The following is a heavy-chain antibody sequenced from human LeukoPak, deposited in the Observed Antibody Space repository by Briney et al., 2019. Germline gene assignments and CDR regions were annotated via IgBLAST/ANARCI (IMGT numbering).Heavy chain of an antibody. V-gene: IGHV3-33*01. CDR1: GFTFSSYG. D-gene: IGHD3-10*01. CDR2: IWYEGSNK. J-gene: IGHJ6*02. CDR3: ARDPDYGSGSYYTLYYYYGMDV. Sequence: PGGSLRLSCAASGFTFSSYGMHWVRQAPGKGLEWVAVIWYEGSNKYYADSVKGRFTISRDNSKNTLYLQMNSLRAEDTAVYYCARDPDYGSGSYYTLYYYYGMDVWGQGTTVTVSS.